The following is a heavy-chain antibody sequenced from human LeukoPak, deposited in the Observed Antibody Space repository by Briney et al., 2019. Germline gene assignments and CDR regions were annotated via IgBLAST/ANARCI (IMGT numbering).Heavy chain of an antibody. CDR3: AKEDYYDSSGYYYLLDY. D-gene: IGHD3-22*01. J-gene: IGHJ4*02. Sequence: PGGSLRLSCAASGFTFSSYWMSWVRQAPGKGLEWVSAISGSGGSTYYADSVKGRFTISRDNSKNTLYLQMNSLRAEDTAVYYCAKEDYYDSSGYYYLLDYWGQGTLVTVSS. V-gene: IGHV3-23*01. CDR2: ISGSGGST. CDR1: GFTFSSYW.